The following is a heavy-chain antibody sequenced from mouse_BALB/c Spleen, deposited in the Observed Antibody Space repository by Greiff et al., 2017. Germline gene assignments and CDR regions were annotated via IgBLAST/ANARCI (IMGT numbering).Heavy chain of an antibody. J-gene: IGHJ4*01. CDR3: ARGVIYYGNYGAMDY. D-gene: IGHD2-1*01. Sequence: EVKLQESGAELVRPGALVKLSCKASGFNIKDYYMHWVKQRPEQGLEWIGWIDPENGNTIYDPKFQGKASITADTSSNTAYLQLSSLTSEDTAVYYCARGVIYYGNYGAMDYWGQGTSVTVSS. V-gene: IGHV14-1*02. CDR2: IDPENGNT. CDR1: GFNIKDYY.